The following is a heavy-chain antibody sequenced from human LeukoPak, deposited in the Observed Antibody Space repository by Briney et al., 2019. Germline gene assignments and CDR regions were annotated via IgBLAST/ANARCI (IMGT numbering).Heavy chain of an antibody. J-gene: IGHJ4*02. V-gene: IGHV3-23*01. CDR2: ISGSGGVT. D-gene: IGHD2-15*01. CDR3: AKGGYCSGGSCYAVGPTDLYFDY. Sequence: GGSLRLSCAASGFTFSSYAMSWVRQAPGKGLEWVSAISGSGGVTYYADSVKGRFTISRDNSKNTLYLQMNSLRAEDTAVYYCAKGGYCSGGSCYAVGPTDLYFDYWGQGTLVTVSS. CDR1: GFTFSSYA.